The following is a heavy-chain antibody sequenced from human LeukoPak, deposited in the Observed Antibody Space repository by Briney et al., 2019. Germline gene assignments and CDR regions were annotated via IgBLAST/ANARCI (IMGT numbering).Heavy chain of an antibody. CDR2: ISSSSSTT. D-gene: IGHD6-19*01. CDR3: ARDYGWSFDY. J-gene: IGHJ4*02. Sequence: GGSLRLSCAASGFTFSTYSLNWVRQAPGKGLEWVSYISSSSSTTEYADSVKGRSTISRDNAKNSLSPQMNSLRDEDTAVYYCARDYGWSFDYWGQGTLVTVSS. CDR1: GFTFSTYS. V-gene: IGHV3-48*02.